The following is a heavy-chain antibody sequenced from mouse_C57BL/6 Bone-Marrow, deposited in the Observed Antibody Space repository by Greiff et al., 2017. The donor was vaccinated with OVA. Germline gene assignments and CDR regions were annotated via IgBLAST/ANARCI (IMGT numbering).Heavy chain of an antibody. CDR1: GYTFTSYW. CDR2: IDPSDSET. Sequence: VQLQQSGAELVKPGASVKLSCKASGYTFTSYWMHWVKQRPGRGLEWIGNIDPSDSETHYNQKFKDKATLTVDKSSSTAYMQLSSLTSEDSAVYYCARINYYGTPWFAYWGQGTLVTVSA. CDR3: ARINYYGTPWFAY. D-gene: IGHD1-1*01. J-gene: IGHJ3*01. V-gene: IGHV1-52*01.